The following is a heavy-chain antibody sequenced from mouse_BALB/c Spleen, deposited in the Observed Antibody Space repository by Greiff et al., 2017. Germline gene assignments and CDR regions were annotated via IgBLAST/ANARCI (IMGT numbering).Heavy chain of an antibody. D-gene: IGHD2-10*02. J-gene: IGHJ2*01. CDR2: ISSGSSTI. Sequence: EVMLVESGGGLVQPGGSRKLSCAASGFTFSSFGMHWVRQAPEKGLEWVAYISSGSSTIYYADTVKGRFTISRDNPKNTLFLQMTSLRSEDTAMYYCARSGYGNYVFDYWGQGTTLTVSS. CDR1: GFTFSSFG. CDR3: ARSGYGNYVFDY. V-gene: IGHV5-17*02.